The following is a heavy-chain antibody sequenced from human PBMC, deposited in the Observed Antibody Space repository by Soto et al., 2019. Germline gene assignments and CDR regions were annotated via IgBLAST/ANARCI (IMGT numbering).Heavy chain of an antibody. CDR3: ARDSLAFFDS. CDR2: FYSSGST. V-gene: IGHV4-61*01. Sequence: PSETLSLTCTVSDGSVSSGSYYWTWIRQPPGKGLEWIGYFYSSGSTLYNPSLKSRVIISVDTSMNQFSLRLSSVTAAETAVYYCARDSLAFFDSWGQGTLVTVSS. J-gene: IGHJ4*02. D-gene: IGHD5-12*01. CDR1: DGSVSSGSYY.